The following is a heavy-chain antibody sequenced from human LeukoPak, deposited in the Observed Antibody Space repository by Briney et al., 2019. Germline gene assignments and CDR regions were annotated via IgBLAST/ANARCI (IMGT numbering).Heavy chain of an antibody. CDR2: ISGSGGST. D-gene: IGHD1-26*01. Sequence: GGSLRLSCAASGFTFSNYAMSWVRQAPGKGLEWVATISGSGGSTYYADSVKGRFTISRDNSKNTLYLQMNSLRAEDTAVYFCAKRVGAAQAFDIWGQGTMVTVSS. J-gene: IGHJ3*02. CDR3: AKRVGAAQAFDI. V-gene: IGHV3-23*01. CDR1: GFTFSNYA.